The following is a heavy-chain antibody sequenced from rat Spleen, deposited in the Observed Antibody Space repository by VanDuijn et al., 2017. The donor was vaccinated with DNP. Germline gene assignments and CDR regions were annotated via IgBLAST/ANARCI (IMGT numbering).Heavy chain of an antibody. J-gene: IGHJ2*01. V-gene: IGHV3-3*01. CDR1: FYSITSSNN. CDR2: VNSAGTT. Sequence: EVLLQESGPGLVKPSQSLSLTCSVTFYSITSSNNWNWLRKFPGNKLEWMGYVNSAGTTIYNPSLKSRISITRDTSKNQFFLQLNSVTTEDTATYYCARWSRYFDSWGQGVMVTVSS. CDR3: ARWSRYFDS.